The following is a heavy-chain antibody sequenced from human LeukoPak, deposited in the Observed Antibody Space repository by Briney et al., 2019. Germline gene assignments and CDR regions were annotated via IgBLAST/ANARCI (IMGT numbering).Heavy chain of an antibody. CDR2: ISNSSCIYI. Sequence: GGTLRLFCGASGFTYSRYSMNWVPQARGKGLEGGSYISNSSCIYIYYADSVKGRFTISRDNAKNSLYLQMNSLRAEDTAVYYCAKADRGDTAIVYYYYYYYMDVWGKGTTVTVSS. V-gene: IGHV3-21*04. CDR3: AKADRGDTAIVYYYYYYYMDV. J-gene: IGHJ6*03. D-gene: IGHD5-18*01. CDR1: GFTYSRYS.